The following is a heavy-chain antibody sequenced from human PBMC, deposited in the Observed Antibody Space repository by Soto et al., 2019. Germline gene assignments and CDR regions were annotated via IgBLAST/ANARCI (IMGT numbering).Heavy chain of an antibody. CDR2: IYYSGST. J-gene: IGHJ4*02. Sequence: QVQLQESGPGLVKPSQTLSLTCTVSGGSISSGGYYWSWIRQHPGKGLEWIGYIYYSGSTYYNPSLKSRVTISVDPSKNQFSLKLSSVTAADTAVYYCERSYYYDSSGYYPPDYWGQGTLVTVSS. D-gene: IGHD3-22*01. CDR1: GGSISSGGYY. CDR3: ERSYYYDSSGYYPPDY. V-gene: IGHV4-31*03.